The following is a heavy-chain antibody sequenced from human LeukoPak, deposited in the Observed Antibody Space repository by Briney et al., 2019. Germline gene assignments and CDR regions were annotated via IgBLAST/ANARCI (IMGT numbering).Heavy chain of an antibody. CDR3: ARRPSPPDAFDM. Sequence: SETLSLTCTVSGGSISDYYWSWIRQPAGEGLEWIGRIYTSGDTNYNPSLKSRVTMSLDTSKNRFSLKLSSVTAADTAVYYCARRPSPPDAFDMWGQGTMVTVSS. CDR2: IYTSGDT. J-gene: IGHJ3*02. V-gene: IGHV4-4*07. CDR1: GGSISDYY.